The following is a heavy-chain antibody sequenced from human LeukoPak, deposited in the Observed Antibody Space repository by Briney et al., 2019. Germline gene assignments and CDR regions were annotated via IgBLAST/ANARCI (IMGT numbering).Heavy chain of an antibody. CDR1: GYTFTGYY. Sequence: RRASVKVSCKASGYTFTGYYMHWVRQAPGQGLEWMGWINPNSGGTNYAQKFQGRVTMTRDTSISTAYMELSRLRSDDTAVYYCAAFPPDYSKNHLSPMDVWGKGTTVTVSS. CDR3: AAFPPDYSKNHLSPMDV. CDR2: INPNSGGT. J-gene: IGHJ6*03. V-gene: IGHV1-2*02. D-gene: IGHD4-11*01.